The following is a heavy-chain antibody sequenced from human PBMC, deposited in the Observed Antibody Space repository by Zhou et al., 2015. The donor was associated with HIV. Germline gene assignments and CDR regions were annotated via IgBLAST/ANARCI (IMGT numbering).Heavy chain of an antibody. J-gene: IGHJ4*02. V-gene: IGHV1-46*01. D-gene: IGHD4-17*01. CDR3: ARQTMVTTPFDY. Sequence: QVQLVQSGTAVKKPGASVKLSCKASGYTFSTYSLHWVRQAPGQGLEWMGIINTSGGNTNYAQKFQDRVTMTRDTSTSTVYMELGSLTSEDTAVYFCARQTMVTTPFDYWGQGTLVTVSS. CDR1: GYTFSTYS. CDR2: INTSGGNT.